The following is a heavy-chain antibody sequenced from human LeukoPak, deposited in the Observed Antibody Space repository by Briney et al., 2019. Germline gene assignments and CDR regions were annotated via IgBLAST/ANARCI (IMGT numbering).Heavy chain of an antibody. D-gene: IGHD1-26*01. Sequence: PGGPLRLSFAASGFTFSDYWRHWVRQAPGKGLLGVSRINTDGSTTTYADSVKGRFTISRDNAKNTLYLQMNSLRVEDTAVYYCVRESREIRFDYWGQGILVTVSS. V-gene: IGHV3-74*01. CDR3: VRESREIRFDY. CDR1: GFTFSDYW. CDR2: INTDGSTT. J-gene: IGHJ4*02.